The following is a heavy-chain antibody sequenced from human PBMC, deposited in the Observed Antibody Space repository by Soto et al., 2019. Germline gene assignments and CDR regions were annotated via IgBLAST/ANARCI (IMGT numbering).Heavy chain of an antibody. CDR2: INWGGGST. CDR3: ARDWAYSGSYFGY. D-gene: IGHD1-26*01. Sequence: EVQLVESGGGVVRPGGSLRLSCAASGFTFDDYGMSWVRQVPGKGLEWISGINWGGGSTAYADSVKGRFTISRDNAKNSLFLRMSSLRAEDTALYYCARDWAYSGSYFGYWGQGTLVSVSS. V-gene: IGHV3-20*04. J-gene: IGHJ4*02. CDR1: GFTFDDYG.